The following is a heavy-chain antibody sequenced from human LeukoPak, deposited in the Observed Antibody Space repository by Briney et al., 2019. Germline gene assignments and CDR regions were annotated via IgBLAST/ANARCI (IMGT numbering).Heavy chain of an antibody. Sequence: PGGSLRLSCAASGFTFSSYGMHWVRQAPGKGLEWVAVIWYDGSNKYYADSVKGRFTISRDNSKNTLYLQMNSLRAEDTAVYYCARDMQNYYDSSGSIGYFDYWGQGTLVTVSS. V-gene: IGHV3-33*01. J-gene: IGHJ4*02. D-gene: IGHD3-22*01. CDR3: ARDMQNYYDSSGSIGYFDY. CDR2: IWYDGSNK. CDR1: GFTFSSYG.